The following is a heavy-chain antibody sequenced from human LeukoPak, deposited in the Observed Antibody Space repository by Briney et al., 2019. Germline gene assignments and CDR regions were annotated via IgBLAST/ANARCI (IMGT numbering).Heavy chain of an antibody. CDR2: IYHSGST. J-gene: IGHJ6*03. CDR3: ARLTSSTSSPRYYYYYYYMDV. Sequence: SETLSLTCAVSGYSISSGYYWGWIRQPPGKGPEWIGSIYHSGSTYYNPSLKSRVTISVDTSKNQFSLKLSSVTAADTAVYYCARLTSSTSSPRYYYYYYYMDVWGKGTTVTVSS. D-gene: IGHD2-2*01. V-gene: IGHV4-38-2*01. CDR1: GYSISSGYY.